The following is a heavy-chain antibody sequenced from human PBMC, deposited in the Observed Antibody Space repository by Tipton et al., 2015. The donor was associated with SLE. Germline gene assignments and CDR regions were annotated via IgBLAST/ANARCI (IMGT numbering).Heavy chain of an antibody. Sequence: TLSLTCSVSGYSISSGFYWGLIRQPPGKGLEWIGTIYHTGSAYYNPSLKSRVTISADTSKNQFSLKLSSVTAADTAVYYCARGVLGGSYPYWGQGTLVTVSS. CDR3: ARGVLGGSYPY. CDR2: IYHTGSA. D-gene: IGHD1-26*01. CDR1: GYSISSGFY. J-gene: IGHJ4*02. V-gene: IGHV4-38-2*02.